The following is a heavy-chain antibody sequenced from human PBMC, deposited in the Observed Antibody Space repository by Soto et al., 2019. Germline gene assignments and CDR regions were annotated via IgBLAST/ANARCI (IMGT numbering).Heavy chain of an antibody. Sequence: SETLSLTCSVSGGSITSTIDYWGWIRQSPGKGLEWIGNIYYDGSTFYNPSLKSRVTISVDTSKRQFSLRGSSVTAADTAVYYCARRGSGSWRNWFDSWGHVTLVAACS. D-gene: IGHD6-13*01. CDR1: GGSITSTIDY. V-gene: IGHV4-39*01. CDR2: IYYDGST. J-gene: IGHJ5*01. CDR3: ARRGSGSWRNWFDS.